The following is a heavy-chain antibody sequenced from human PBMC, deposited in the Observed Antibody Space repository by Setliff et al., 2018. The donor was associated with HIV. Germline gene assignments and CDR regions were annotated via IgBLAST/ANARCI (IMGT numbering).Heavy chain of an antibody. CDR1: GYTFINYW. Sequence: GESLKISCKGSGYTFINYWIGWVRQMPGKGLEWMGIIYPGVYPGDSNPRYSPSFQGQVTISADRSSSSAYLQWSSLKASDTAMYYCARTYGGDSDYWGQGTLVTVSS. V-gene: IGHV5-51*01. CDR2: IYPGVYPGDSNP. D-gene: IGHD2-21*02. CDR3: ARTYGGDSDY. J-gene: IGHJ4*02.